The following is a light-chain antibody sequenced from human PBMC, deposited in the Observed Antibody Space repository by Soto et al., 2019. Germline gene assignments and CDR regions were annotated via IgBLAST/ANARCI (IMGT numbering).Light chain of an antibody. CDR1: SSDVGDYNY. V-gene: IGLV2-14*03. Sequence: QSALTQPASVSGSPGQSITISCTGTSSDVGDYNYVSWYQHHPGRAPKLMIYDVSNRPSGVSNRFSGSKSGNTASLTISGLQAEDEADYYCSSYTSSSTRVFGGGTKLTVL. CDR3: SSYTSSSTRV. J-gene: IGLJ2*01. CDR2: DVS.